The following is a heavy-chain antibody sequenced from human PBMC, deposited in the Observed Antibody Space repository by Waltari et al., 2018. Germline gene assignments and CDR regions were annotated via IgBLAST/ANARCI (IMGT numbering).Heavy chain of an antibody. CDR2: ISYDGSNK. CDR3: ARVQEYSYGLDY. J-gene: IGHJ4*02. D-gene: IGHD5-18*01. CDR1: GFPFSSYA. Sequence: QVQLVESGGGVVQPGRSLRLSCAASGFPFSSYAMAWVHQAPGKGLEWVAVISYDGSNKYYADSVKGRFTISRDNSKNTLYLQMNSLRAEDTAVYYCARVQEYSYGLDYWGQGTLVTVSS. V-gene: IGHV3-30-3*01.